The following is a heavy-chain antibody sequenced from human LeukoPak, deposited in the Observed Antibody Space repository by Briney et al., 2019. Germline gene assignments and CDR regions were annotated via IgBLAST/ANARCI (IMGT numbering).Heavy chain of an antibody. J-gene: IGHJ4*02. CDR3: ARDGSGWSSDY. Sequence: GGSLRLSCAASEFTFNHYAMSWVRQAPGKGLEWVAIMWNDGMTGKYADSVRGRFSVSRDNSKNTVYLEMDSLRADDTSVYYCARDGSGWSSDYWGQGTLVTVSS. V-gene: IGHV3-33*08. CDR1: EFTFNHYA. CDR2: MWNDGMTG. D-gene: IGHD6-19*01.